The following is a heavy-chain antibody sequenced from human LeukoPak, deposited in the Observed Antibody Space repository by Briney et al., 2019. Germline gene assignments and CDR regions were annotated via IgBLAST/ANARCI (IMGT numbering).Heavy chain of an antibody. Sequence: PSETLSLTCNVSGXSISGSSYYWGWIRQPPGKGLEWIGSICYSRTTYYNPSLKNRVTISVDTSKNQFSLNLSSVTAADTAVYYCASNLVPRDMHDAFDIWGQGTMVTVSS. V-gene: IGHV4-39*01. J-gene: IGHJ3*02. CDR2: ICYSRTT. D-gene: IGHD6-13*01. CDR3: ASNLVPRDMHDAFDI. CDR1: GXSISGSSYY.